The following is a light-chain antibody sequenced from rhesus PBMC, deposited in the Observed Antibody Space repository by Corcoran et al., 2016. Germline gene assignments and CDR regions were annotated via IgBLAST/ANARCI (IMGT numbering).Light chain of an antibody. Sequence: DIVMTQSPDSLAVSLGERVTINCKSSQSLLYFSNNKNYLAWYQKKPGQAPRLPVYWASTQEVWVSCRCSGGGSGTDVTLTISGLQADDVAVYYCQQYYTSPFSFGQGTKVEIK. J-gene: IGKJ2*01. V-gene: IGKV4-1*01. CDR3: QQYYTSPFS. CDR1: QSLLYFSNNKNY. CDR2: WAS.